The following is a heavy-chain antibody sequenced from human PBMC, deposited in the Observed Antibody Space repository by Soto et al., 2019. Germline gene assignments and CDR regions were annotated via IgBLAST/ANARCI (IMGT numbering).Heavy chain of an antibody. Sequence: SETLSLTCAVSGGSFSDYFWTWIRQPPGKGLEWIEEIVHSGITHYNPSLKSRVTISVDTSKSQFSLKLSSVTAADTAVYFCARGHYCSGTSCYTYFYYYMDVWGKGTTVTVSS. D-gene: IGHD2-2*02. CDR3: ARGHYCSGTSCYTYFYYYMDV. V-gene: IGHV4-34*01. CDR1: GGSFSDYF. J-gene: IGHJ6*03. CDR2: IVHSGIT.